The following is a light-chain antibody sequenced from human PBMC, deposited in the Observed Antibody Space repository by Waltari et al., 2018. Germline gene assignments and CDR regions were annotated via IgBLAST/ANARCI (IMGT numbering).Light chain of an antibody. J-gene: IGKJ1*01. Sequence: EIVLTQSPATLSLSPGDSATLPCRASQSVSSYLAWYQQKPGQATRLLISDASTRATGIPARFSGSGSGTDFTLTISSLEPEDFAVYYCQQRSNWPRTFGQGTKVEIK. CDR1: QSVSSY. CDR3: QQRSNWPRT. V-gene: IGKV3-11*01. CDR2: DAS.